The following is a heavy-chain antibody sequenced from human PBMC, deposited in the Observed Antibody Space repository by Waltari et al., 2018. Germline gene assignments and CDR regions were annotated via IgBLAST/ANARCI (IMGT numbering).Heavy chain of an antibody. CDR2: IYHSGST. V-gene: IGHV4-38-2*02. J-gene: IGHJ6*02. D-gene: IGHD4-17*01. CDR1: GYSISSGYY. Sequence: QVQLQESGPGLVKPSETLSLTCVVSGYSISSGYYWGWIRQPPGKGLEWIGSIYHSGSTYYNPSLKSRVTISVDTSKNQFSLKLSSVTAADTAVYYCARDSSTARDGMDVWGQGTTVTVSS. CDR3: ARDSSTARDGMDV.